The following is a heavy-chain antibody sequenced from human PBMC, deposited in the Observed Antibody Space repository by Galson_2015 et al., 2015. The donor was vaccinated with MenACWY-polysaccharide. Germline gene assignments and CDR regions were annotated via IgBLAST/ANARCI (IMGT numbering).Heavy chain of an antibody. J-gene: IGHJ3*01. V-gene: IGHV3-7*03. CDR1: GFPFSDSW. Sequence: SLRLSCAASGFPFSDSWMTWIRQAPGKGLEWVATIKQSGSEKYYVDSVEGRFIISREESTNSLHLHMNDLKIEDTAVYYCARGLNSFDLWGQGTMVIDSS. CDR3: ARGLNSFDL. CDR2: IKQSGSEK. D-gene: IGHD5-24*01.